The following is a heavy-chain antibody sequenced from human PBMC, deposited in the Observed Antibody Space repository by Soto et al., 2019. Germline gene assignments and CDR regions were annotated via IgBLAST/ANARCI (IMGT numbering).Heavy chain of an antibody. CDR3: ARGIAAAGTKYYYYYMDV. CDR1: GYTFTSYD. D-gene: IGHD6-13*01. J-gene: IGHJ6*03. Sequence: ASVKVSCKASGYTFTSYDINWVRQATGQGLEWMGWMNPNSGNTGYAQKFQGRVTMTRNTSISTAYMELSSLRSEDTAVYYCARGIAAAGTKYYYYYMDVWGKGTTVTVS. V-gene: IGHV1-8*01. CDR2: MNPNSGNT.